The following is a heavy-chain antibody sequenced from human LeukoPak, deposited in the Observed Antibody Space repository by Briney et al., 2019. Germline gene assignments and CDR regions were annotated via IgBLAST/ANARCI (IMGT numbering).Heavy chain of an antibody. CDR1: GFTFSSYW. Sequence: PGGSLRLSCAASGFTFSSYWMSWVRQAPGKGLEWVAVIWYDGSNKYYADSVKGRFTISRDNSKNTLYLQMNSLRAEDTAVYYCARDSWRLDVWGQGTTVTVSS. CDR2: IWYDGSNK. D-gene: IGHD2-15*01. J-gene: IGHJ6*02. V-gene: IGHV3-33*08. CDR3: ARDSWRLDV.